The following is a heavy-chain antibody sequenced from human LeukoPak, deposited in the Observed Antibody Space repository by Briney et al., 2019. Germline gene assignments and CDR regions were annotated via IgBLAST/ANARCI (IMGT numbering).Heavy chain of an antibody. Sequence: ASVKVSCKTSGYTFTGYYVNWVRQAPGQGLEWMGWVNPDNGVTHFSQKFQGRVTMTRDTSISTAYMELSSLRSEDTAVYYCARDRGVDYCSGGSCSHYYYYMDVWGKGTTVTISS. D-gene: IGHD2-15*01. V-gene: IGHV1-2*02. CDR2: VNPDNGVT. J-gene: IGHJ6*03. CDR3: ARDRGVDYCSGGSCSHYYYYMDV. CDR1: GYTFTGYY.